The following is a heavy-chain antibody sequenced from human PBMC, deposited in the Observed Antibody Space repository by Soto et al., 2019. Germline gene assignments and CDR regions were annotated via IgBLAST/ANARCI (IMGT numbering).Heavy chain of an antibody. CDR2: IIPIFGTA. Sequence: GASVKVSCKASGGTFSSYAISWVRQAPGQGLEWMGGIIPIFGTANYAQKFQGRVTITADKSTSTAYMELSSLRSEDTAVYYCARRRRVRYSSGWHDYYYYGMDAWGQGTTVTVSS. V-gene: IGHV1-69*06. D-gene: IGHD6-19*01. J-gene: IGHJ6*02. CDR1: GGTFSSYA. CDR3: ARRRRVRYSSGWHDYYYYGMDA.